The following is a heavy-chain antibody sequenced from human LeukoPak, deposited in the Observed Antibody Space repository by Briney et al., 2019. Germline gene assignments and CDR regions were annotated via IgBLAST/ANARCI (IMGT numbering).Heavy chain of an antibody. CDR1: GGSISGYY. J-gene: IGHJ6*02. V-gene: IGHV4-59*12. CDR3: ARGWDTGYSYYGMDV. Sequence: SETLSLTCTVSGGSISGYYWSWIRQPPGKGLEWIGYIYYSGNTNYDPSLKSRVTLSVDTSTNQLFLKLSSVTAADTAVYYCARGWDTGYSYYGMDVWGPGTTVTVSS. CDR2: IYYSGNT. D-gene: IGHD5-18*01.